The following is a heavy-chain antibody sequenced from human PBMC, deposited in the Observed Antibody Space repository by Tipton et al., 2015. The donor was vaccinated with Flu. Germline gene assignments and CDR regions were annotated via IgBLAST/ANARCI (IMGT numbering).Heavy chain of an antibody. Sequence: TLSLTCTVSGGSISSVDYYWTWVRQHPGKGLEWIGSVYYSGSTYYNPSLKSRVTISVDTSKNQFSLKLSSVTAADTAVYYCARDGIACDYYGMDVWGPGTTVTVSS. CDR3: ARDGIACDYYGMDV. V-gene: IGHV4-39*07. J-gene: IGHJ6*02. D-gene: IGHD2-21*01. CDR2: VYYSGST. CDR1: GGSISSVDYY.